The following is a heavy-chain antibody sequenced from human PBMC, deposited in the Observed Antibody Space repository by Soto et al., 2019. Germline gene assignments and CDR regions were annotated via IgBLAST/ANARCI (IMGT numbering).Heavy chain of an antibody. CDR3: ARAAHPVTYYDILTQGMDV. CDR2: IIPIFGTA. CDR1: GGTFSSYA. D-gene: IGHD3-9*01. Sequence: SVKVSCKASGGTFSSYAISWVRQAPGQGLEWMGGIIPIFGTANYAQKFQGRVTITADKSTSTAYMELSSLRSEDTAVYYCARAAHPVTYYDILTQGMDVWGQGTTVTVSS. J-gene: IGHJ6*02. V-gene: IGHV1-69*06.